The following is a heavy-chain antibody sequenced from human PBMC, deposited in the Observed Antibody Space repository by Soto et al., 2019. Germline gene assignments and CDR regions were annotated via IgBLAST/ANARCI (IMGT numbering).Heavy chain of an antibody. Sequence: SVSIAWMNWVRQAPGKGLEWVGRIKSKTDGGTTDYAAPVKGRFTISRDDSKNTLYLQMNSLKTEDTAVYYCTTDRGATPGFDYWGQGTLVTVSS. D-gene: IGHD5-12*01. V-gene: IGHV3-15*07. J-gene: IGHJ4*02. CDR1: SVSIAW. CDR3: TTDRGATPGFDY. CDR2: IKSKTDGGTT.